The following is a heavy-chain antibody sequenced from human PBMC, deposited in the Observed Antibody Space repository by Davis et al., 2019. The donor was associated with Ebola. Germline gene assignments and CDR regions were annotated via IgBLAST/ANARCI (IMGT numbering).Heavy chain of an antibody. Sequence: SETLSLTCAVYGGSFSGYYWSWIRQPPGKGLEWIGEINHSGSTNYNPSLKSRVTISVDTSKNQFSLKLSSVTAADTAVYYCARVRWLVRSFWFDPWGQGTLVTVSS. CDR1: GGSFSGYY. CDR2: INHSGST. CDR3: ARVRWLVRSFWFDP. V-gene: IGHV4-34*01. D-gene: IGHD6-19*01. J-gene: IGHJ5*02.